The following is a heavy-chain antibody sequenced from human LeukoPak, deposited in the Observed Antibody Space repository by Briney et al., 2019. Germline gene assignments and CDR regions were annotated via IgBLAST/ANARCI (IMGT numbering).Heavy chain of an antibody. CDR2: INPSGGST. D-gene: IGHD6-13*01. Sequence: ASVKVSCKASGYTFTSYYMHWVRQAPGQGLEWMGVINPSGGSTIYAQKFQGRVTMTRDTSTSTVYMELSSLRSEDTAVYYCAKEGIGAFDIWGQGTMVTVSS. CDR3: AKEGIGAFDI. J-gene: IGHJ3*02. CDR1: GYTFTSYY. V-gene: IGHV1-46*01.